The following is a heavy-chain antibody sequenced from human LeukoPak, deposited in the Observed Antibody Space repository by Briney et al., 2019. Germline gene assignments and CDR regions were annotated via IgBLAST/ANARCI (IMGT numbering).Heavy chain of an antibody. J-gene: IGHJ5*02. D-gene: IGHD5-12*01. V-gene: IGHV3-43*02. Sequence: GGSLRLSCAASGINFNTYAMHWVRQAPGKGLEWVSLISGDGDRTSYADSVKGRFTISRDNDKSSLYLQMNSLRIEDTALYYCAKDRGYEVVFDPRGQGTLVAVSS. CDR3: AKDRGYEVVFDP. CDR1: GINFNTYA. CDR2: ISGDGDRT.